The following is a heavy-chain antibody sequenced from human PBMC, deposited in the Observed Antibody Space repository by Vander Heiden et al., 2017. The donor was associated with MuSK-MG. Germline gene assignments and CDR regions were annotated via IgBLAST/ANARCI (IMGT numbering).Heavy chain of an antibody. D-gene: IGHD2-2*01. CDR2: ITQSGTT. CDR3: ARSTVVAVSNDYYYYMDV. CDR1: GGSFNDDH. Sequence: QLQLQQWGAGLLRPSETLSLTCAVDGGSFNDDHWNWIRQPPGKGLEWIGEITQSGTTNYSPSLKSRVTMSVDTSKNQFSLRLSSVTAADTAVYYCARSTVVAVSNDYYYYMDVWGKGTTVTVSS. J-gene: IGHJ6*03. V-gene: IGHV4-34*01.